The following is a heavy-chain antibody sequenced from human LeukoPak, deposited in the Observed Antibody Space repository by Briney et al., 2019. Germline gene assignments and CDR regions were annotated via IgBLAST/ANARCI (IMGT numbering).Heavy chain of an antibody. Sequence: GGSLRLSCAASGFTFSSYAMSWVRQAPGKGLEWVSAISGSGGSTYYADSVKGRFTISRDNSKNTLYLQMNSLRAEDTAVYYCAKARNKYSYGSGGGYWGQGTLVTVTS. CDR1: GFTFSSYA. CDR2: ISGSGGST. CDR3: AKARNKYSYGSGGGY. V-gene: IGHV3-23*01. J-gene: IGHJ4*01. D-gene: IGHD5-18*01.